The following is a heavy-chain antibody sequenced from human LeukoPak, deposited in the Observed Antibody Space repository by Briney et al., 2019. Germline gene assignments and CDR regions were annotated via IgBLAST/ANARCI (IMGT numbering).Heavy chain of an antibody. CDR1: GGSISSYY. J-gene: IGHJ5*02. CDR3: ASTPSGVPAAQSNWFDP. Sequence: SETLSLTCTVSGGSISSYYWSWIRQPPGKGLEWIGYIYYSGSTNYNPSLKGRVTISVDTSKNQFSLKLSSVTAADTAVYYCASTPSGVPAAQSNWFDPWGQGTLVTVSS. V-gene: IGHV4-59*12. D-gene: IGHD2-2*01. CDR2: IYYSGST.